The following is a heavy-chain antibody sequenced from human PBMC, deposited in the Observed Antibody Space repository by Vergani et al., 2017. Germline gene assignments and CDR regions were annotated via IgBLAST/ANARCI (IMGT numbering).Heavy chain of an antibody. J-gene: IGHJ6*02. CDR1: GGPFKNSA. D-gene: IGHD3-10*01. V-gene: IGHV1-69*13. Sequence: QVQLVQSGAEVKKPGSSVKVSCKASGGPFKNSAFSWVRQVPGQGLEWMGRIITFFGTTDYAQKFQGRFTIIADEFTKTVDMQLSNLRSEDTAVYYCARDTMVRGVMTLYYYYGMDVWGQGTTVTVSS. CDR3: ARDTMVRGVMTLYYYYGMDV. CDR2: IITFFGTT.